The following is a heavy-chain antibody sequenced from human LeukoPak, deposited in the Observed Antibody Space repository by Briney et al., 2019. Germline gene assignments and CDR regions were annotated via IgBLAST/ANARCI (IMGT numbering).Heavy chain of an antibody. CDR2: ISYDGSNK. D-gene: IGHD6-13*01. V-gene: IGHV3-30*03. J-gene: IGHJ4*02. CDR3: KSGGAAPGSFDN. CDR1: GFTFSSYG. Sequence: PGGSLRLSCAASGFTFSSYGMHWVRQAPGKGLEWVAVISYDGSNKYYADSVKGQFTISRDNSKNSLFLQLNSLRVEDTAVYYCKSGGAAPGSFDNWGQGTLVTVSP.